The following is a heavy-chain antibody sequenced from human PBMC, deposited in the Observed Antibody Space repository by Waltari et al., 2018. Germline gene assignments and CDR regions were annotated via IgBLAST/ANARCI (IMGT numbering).Heavy chain of an antibody. V-gene: IGHV3-74*01. D-gene: IGHD2-2*01. CDR2: INSDGSST. CDR3: VRGGSSSCYG. Sequence: EVQLVESGGGLVQPGGSLRLSCAASAFTFSNYWMHWVRQAPGMGLVGVSRINSDGSSTSYADSAKGRFTTSRDNAKNTLYLQMNSLRAEDTAVYYCVRGGSSSCYGWGQGTLVTVSS. J-gene: IGHJ4*02. CDR1: AFTFSNYW.